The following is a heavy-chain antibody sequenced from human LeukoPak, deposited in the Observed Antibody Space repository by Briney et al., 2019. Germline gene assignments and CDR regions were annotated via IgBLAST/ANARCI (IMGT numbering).Heavy chain of an antibody. CDR3: AKVGSTSQYYYYYMDV. J-gene: IGHJ6*03. D-gene: IGHD2-2*01. Sequence: GGSLRLSCAASGFTFSSYGMHWVRQAPGKGLEWVAFIRYDGSNKYYADSVKGRFTISRDNSKNTLYLQMNSLRADDTAVYYCAKVGSTSQYYYYYMDVWGKGTTVTVSS. V-gene: IGHV3-30*02. CDR1: GFTFSSYG. CDR2: IRYDGSNK.